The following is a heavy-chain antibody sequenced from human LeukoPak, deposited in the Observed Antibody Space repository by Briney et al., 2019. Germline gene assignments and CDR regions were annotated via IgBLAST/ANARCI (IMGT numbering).Heavy chain of an antibody. J-gene: IGHJ4*02. CDR1: GFTFSSYS. CDR3: ARDIAVAGTFFDY. Sequence: GGSLRLSCAASGFTFSSYSMNWVRQAPGKGLEWVSSISSSSSSYIYYADSVKGRFTISRDNAKNSLYLQMNSLRAEDTAVYYCARDIAVAGTFFDYWGQGTLVTVSS. D-gene: IGHD6-19*01. CDR2: ISSSSSSYI. V-gene: IGHV3-21*01.